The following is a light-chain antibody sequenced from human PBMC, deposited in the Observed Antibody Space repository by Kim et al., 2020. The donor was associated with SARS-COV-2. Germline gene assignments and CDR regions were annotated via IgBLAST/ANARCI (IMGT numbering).Light chain of an antibody. CDR3: QQYAYWRA. V-gene: IGKV3-15*01. Sequence: YLAPAERATLACKASESSSTNCAWFQQKPGQAPRVLIYGASARATGIPARFSGSGSGTEFTLTISNLQSEDCAVYYCQQYAYWRAFGQGTRLEIK. J-gene: IGKJ5*01. CDR1: ESSSTN. CDR2: GAS.